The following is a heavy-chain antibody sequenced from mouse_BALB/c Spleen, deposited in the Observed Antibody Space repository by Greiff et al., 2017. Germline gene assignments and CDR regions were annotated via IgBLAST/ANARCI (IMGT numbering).Heavy chain of an antibody. D-gene: IGHD1-2*01. Sequence: VQLHQSGAELVKPGASVKLSCTASGFNIKDTYMHWVKQRPEQGLEWIGRIDPANGNTKYDPKFQGKATITADTSSNTAYLQLSSLTSEDTAVYYCARQGTTATVRYAMDYWGQGTSVTVSS. CDR1: GFNIKDTY. J-gene: IGHJ4*01. CDR3: ARQGTTATVRYAMDY. CDR2: IDPANGNT. V-gene: IGHV14-3*02.